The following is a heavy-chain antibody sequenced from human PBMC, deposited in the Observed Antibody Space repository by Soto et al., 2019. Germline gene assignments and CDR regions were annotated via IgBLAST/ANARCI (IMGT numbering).Heavy chain of an antibody. CDR3: ARDPDGIIDFDY. Sequence: PGGSLRLSCAVSGFTFSSFGMNWVRQAPGKGLEWISYITSDSSTRHYADFVKGRFTISRDNAKNSLYLQMNSLRDEGTAVYFCARDPDGIIDFDYWGQGTQVTVSS. CDR1: GFTFSSFG. CDR2: ITSDSSTR. V-gene: IGHV3-48*02. D-gene: IGHD3-10*01. J-gene: IGHJ4*02.